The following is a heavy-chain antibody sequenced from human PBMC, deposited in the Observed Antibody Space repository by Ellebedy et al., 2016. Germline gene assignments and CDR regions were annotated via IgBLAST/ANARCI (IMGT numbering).Heavy chain of an antibody. D-gene: IGHD3-10*01. Sequence: SETLSLXXTVSGGSISSDGYYWNWFRQHPGKGLEWIGYIYNRGSTKYNPSLKSRVTISVDTSQNQFSLKLTSVTAADTAVYYCARAPYDYGSRSFGWFDPWGQGTLVTVSS. CDR1: GGSISSDGYY. J-gene: IGHJ5*02. CDR2: IYNRGST. V-gene: IGHV4-31*03. CDR3: ARAPYDYGSRSFGWFDP.